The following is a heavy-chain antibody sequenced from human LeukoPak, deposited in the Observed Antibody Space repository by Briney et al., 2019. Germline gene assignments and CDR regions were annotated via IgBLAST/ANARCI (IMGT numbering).Heavy chain of an antibody. Sequence: GGSLRLSCVASGFTFSTYDMNWVRQAPGKGLEWVSYSSSSSSIMYYADSVKGRFTISRDNAKNSLSLQMGSLRAEDTAVYYCARRFCSGGNCYHFDYWGQGTLVIVSS. CDR2: SSSSSSIM. V-gene: IGHV3-48*04. CDR3: ARRFCSGGNCYHFDY. D-gene: IGHD2-15*01. J-gene: IGHJ4*02. CDR1: GFTFSTYD.